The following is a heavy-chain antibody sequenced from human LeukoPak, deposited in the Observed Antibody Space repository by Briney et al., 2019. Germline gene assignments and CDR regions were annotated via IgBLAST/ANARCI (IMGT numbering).Heavy chain of an antibody. CDR3: ARPQGRTTVVIFDY. Sequence: ASVKVSCKASGYTFTGYYMHWVRQAPGQGLEWMGWINPNSGGTNYAQKFQGRVTMTRDTSISTAYMELSRLRSDDTAVYYCARPQGRTTVVIFDYWGQGTLVTVPS. D-gene: IGHD4-23*01. CDR1: GYTFTGYY. J-gene: IGHJ4*02. V-gene: IGHV1-2*02. CDR2: INPNSGGT.